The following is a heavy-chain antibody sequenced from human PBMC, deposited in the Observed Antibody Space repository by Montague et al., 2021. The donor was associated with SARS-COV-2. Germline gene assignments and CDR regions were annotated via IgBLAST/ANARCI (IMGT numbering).Heavy chain of an antibody. Sequence: CAISGDSDSSNIATWNWIRQSPSRGLEWLGRTYYRPKWYNDYAESVKSRITIDPDTSKHQFSLHLNSVTPEDTAVYYCARIPVGSKYYFDFWGQGTLVTVSS. J-gene: IGHJ4*02. CDR3: ARIPVGSKYYFDF. CDR2: TYYRPKWYN. CDR1: GDSDSSNIAT. V-gene: IGHV6-1*01. D-gene: IGHD2-2*01.